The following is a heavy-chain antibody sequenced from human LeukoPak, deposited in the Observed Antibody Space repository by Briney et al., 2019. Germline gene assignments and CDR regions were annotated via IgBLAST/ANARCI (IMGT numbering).Heavy chain of an antibody. CDR2: IRCDGSNK. CDR1: GFTFSSYG. Sequence: GGSLRLSCAASGFTFSSYGMHWVRQAPGKGLEWVAFIRCDGSNKYYADSVKGRFTISRDNSKNTLYLQMNSLRAEDTAVYYCAKVEYSSSSRVRFDYWGQGTLVTVSS. D-gene: IGHD6-6*01. CDR3: AKVEYSSSSRVRFDY. J-gene: IGHJ4*02. V-gene: IGHV3-30*02.